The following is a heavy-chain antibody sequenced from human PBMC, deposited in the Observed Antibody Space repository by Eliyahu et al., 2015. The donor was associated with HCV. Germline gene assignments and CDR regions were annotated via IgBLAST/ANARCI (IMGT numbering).Heavy chain of an antibody. CDR1: GYSISSGYY. Sequence: QVQLQESGPGLVKPSETLSLTCAVSGYSISSGYYWGWIRQPPGKGLEWIGSIYHSGSTYYNPSLKSRVTISVDTSKNQFSLKLSSVTAADTAVYYCAREQTALSGSYHFDYWGQGTLVTVSS. V-gene: IGHV4-38-2*02. J-gene: IGHJ4*02. CDR2: IYHSGST. CDR3: AREQTALSGSYHFDY. D-gene: IGHD3-10*01.